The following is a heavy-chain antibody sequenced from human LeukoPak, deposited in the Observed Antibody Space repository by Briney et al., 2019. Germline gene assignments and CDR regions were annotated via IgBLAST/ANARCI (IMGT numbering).Heavy chain of an antibody. J-gene: IGHJ6*02. Sequence: PSETLSLTCTVSGGSISSSSYYWGWIRQPPGKGLEWIGSIYYSGSTYYNPSLKSRVTISVDTSKNQFSLKLSSVTAADTAMYYCALELYNWNEEIYYYYGMDVWGQGTTVTVSS. V-gene: IGHV4-39*01. CDR3: ALELYNWNEEIYYYYGMDV. CDR1: GGSISSSSYY. D-gene: IGHD1-20*01. CDR2: IYYSGST.